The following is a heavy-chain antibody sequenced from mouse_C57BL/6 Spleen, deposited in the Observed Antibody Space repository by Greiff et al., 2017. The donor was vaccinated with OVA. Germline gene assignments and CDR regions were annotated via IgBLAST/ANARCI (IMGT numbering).Heavy chain of an antibody. Sequence: VQLKESGPGLVKPSQSLSLTCSVTGYSITSGYYWNWIRQFPGNQLEWMGYLSYDGSNNYNPSLKNRISITRDTSKNQSFLKLNSVTTEDTATYYGAHYDYDDYAMDDWGQGTSVTVSS. CDR2: LSYDGSN. J-gene: IGHJ4*01. D-gene: IGHD2-4*01. V-gene: IGHV3-6*01. CDR1: GYSITSGYY. CDR3: AHYDYDDYAMDD.